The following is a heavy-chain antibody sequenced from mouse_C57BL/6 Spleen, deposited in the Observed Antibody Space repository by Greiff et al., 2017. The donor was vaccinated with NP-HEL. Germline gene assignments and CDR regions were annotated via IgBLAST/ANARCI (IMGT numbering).Heavy chain of an antibody. V-gene: IGHV1-55*01. J-gene: IGHJ3*01. CDR2: IYPGSGST. CDR3: ARWGYSNYGFAY. CDR1: GYTFTSYW. Sequence: QVQLQQPGAELVKPGASVKMSCKASGYTFTSYWITWVKQRPGQGLEWIGDIYPGSGSTNYNEKFKSKATLTVDTSSSTAYMQLSSLTSEDSAVYYCARWGYSNYGFAYWGQGTLVTVSA. D-gene: IGHD2-5*01.